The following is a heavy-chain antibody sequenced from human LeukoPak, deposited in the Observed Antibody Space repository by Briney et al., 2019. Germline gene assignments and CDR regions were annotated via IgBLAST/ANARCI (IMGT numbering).Heavy chain of an antibody. CDR3: ARDRGFTSYDY. CDR1: GFTFRDSW. V-gene: IGHV3-7*01. CDR2: INQDGSHK. D-gene: IGHD5-12*01. Sequence: GGSLRLSCAASGFTFRDSWMHWVRQAPGKGLEWVANINQDGSHKYYVDSVEGRFIISRDTAKNSVHLQLNSLSAEDTAVYYCARDRGFTSYDYWGQGILVTVSS. J-gene: IGHJ4*02.